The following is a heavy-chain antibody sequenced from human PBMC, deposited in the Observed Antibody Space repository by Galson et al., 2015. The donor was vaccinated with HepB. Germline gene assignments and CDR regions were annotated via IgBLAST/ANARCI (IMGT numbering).Heavy chain of an antibody. V-gene: IGHV3-23*01. J-gene: IGHJ6*02. Sequence: SLRLSCAASGFTFSSYAMIWVRQAPGKGLEWVSLITSSGGSTYYADSVEGRFTISRDNSKNTLYLQMNSLRAEDTAVYYCATARYGDYVGGMDVWGQGTTVTVSS. CDR2: ITSSGGST. CDR3: ATARYGDYVGGMDV. CDR1: GFTFSSYA. D-gene: IGHD4-17*01.